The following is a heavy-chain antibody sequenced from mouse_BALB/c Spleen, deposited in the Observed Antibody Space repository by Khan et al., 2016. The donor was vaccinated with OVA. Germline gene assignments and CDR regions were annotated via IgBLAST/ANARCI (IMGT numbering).Heavy chain of an antibody. CDR2: INSNGGTS. CDR3: ARVYYRYDEGYWYFDV. J-gene: IGHJ1*01. CDR1: GFTFSGYG. V-gene: IGHV5-6-3*01. Sequence: EVELVESGGGLVQPGGSLKLSCAASGFTFSGYGMSWVRQTPDKRLELVATINSNGGTSYYTDSVKGRFTISRDNAKNTLHLQMSSLKSDDTAMYYCARVYYRYDEGYWYFDVWGAGTTVTVSS. D-gene: IGHD2-14*01.